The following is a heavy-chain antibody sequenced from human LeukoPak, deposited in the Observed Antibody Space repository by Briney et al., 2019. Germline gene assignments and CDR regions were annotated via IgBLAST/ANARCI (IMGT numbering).Heavy chain of an antibody. D-gene: IGHD3-3*01. CDR3: AKYYDFWSGSRSPSFDY. CDR1: GFTFSSYA. J-gene: IGHJ4*02. CDR2: ISGSGGST. V-gene: IGHV3-23*01. Sequence: AGGSLRLSWAASGFTFSSYAMSWVRQAPGKGLEWVSAISGSGGSTYYADSVKGRFTISRDNSKNTLYLQMNSLRAEDTAVYYCAKYYDFWSGSRSPSFDYWGQGTLVTVSS.